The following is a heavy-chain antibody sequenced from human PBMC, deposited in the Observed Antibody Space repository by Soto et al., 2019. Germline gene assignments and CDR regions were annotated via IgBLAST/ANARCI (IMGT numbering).Heavy chain of an antibody. D-gene: IGHD3-16*01. Sequence: SETLSLTCTVSGGSISSGGYYWSWIRQHPGKGLEWIGYIYYNGRTNYNPSVKRRVTISVDTSKNQFSLKLSSVTAADTAVYYCARLRRWVDPWGQGTLVTVSS. CDR3: ARLRRWVDP. CDR2: IYYNGRT. V-gene: IGHV4-31*03. CDR1: GGSISSGGYY. J-gene: IGHJ5*02.